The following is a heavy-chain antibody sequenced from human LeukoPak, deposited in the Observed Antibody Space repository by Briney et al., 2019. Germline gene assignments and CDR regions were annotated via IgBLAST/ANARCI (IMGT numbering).Heavy chain of an antibody. D-gene: IGHD4-17*01. V-gene: IGHV1-24*01. Sequence: VASVKVSCKVSGYTLTELSMHWVRQAPGKGLEWMGGFDPEDGETIYAQKFQGRVTITADESTSTAYMELSSLRSEDTAVYYCARRRYGDYYFDYWGQGTLVTVSS. J-gene: IGHJ4*02. CDR1: GYTLTELS. CDR3: ARRRYGDYYFDY. CDR2: FDPEDGET.